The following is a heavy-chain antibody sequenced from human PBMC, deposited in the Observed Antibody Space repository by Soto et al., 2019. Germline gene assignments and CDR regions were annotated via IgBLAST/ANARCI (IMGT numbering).Heavy chain of an antibody. V-gene: IGHV3-74*01. Sequence: GGSLRLSCAASGFTFSSYWMHWVRQAPGKGLVWVSRINSGGSSTSYADSVKGRFTISRDNAKNTLYLQMNSLRAEDTAVYYCARELITVASYYYYYGMDVWGQGTTVTVSS. D-gene: IGHD4-17*01. CDR1: GFTFSSYW. CDR2: INSGGSST. CDR3: ARELITVASYYYYYGMDV. J-gene: IGHJ6*02.